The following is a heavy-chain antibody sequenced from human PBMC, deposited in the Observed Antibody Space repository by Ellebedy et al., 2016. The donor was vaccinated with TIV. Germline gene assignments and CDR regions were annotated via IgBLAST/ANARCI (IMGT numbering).Heavy chain of an antibody. CDR1: GGTFSSYA. J-gene: IGHJ2*01. Sequence: SVKVSCXASGGTFSSYAISWVRQAPGQGLEWMGGIIPIFGTANYAQKFQGRVTITADESTSTAYMELSSLRSEDTAVYYCASRPPLYGGDHWYFDLWGRGTLVTVSS. V-gene: IGHV1-69*13. CDR2: IIPIFGTA. D-gene: IGHD4-17*01. CDR3: ASRPPLYGGDHWYFDL.